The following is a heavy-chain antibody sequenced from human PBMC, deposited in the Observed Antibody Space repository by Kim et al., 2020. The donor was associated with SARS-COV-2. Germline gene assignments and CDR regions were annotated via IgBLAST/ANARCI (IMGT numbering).Heavy chain of an antibody. CDR2: INPNSGGT. CDR1: GYTFTGYY. Sequence: ASVKVSCKASGYTFTGYYMHWVRQAPGQGLEWMGWINPNSGGTNYAQKFQGRVTMTRDTSISTAYMELSRLRSDDTAVYYCARDPPQLAYYYYGMDVWGQVTTVTVSS. CDR3: ARDPPQLAYYYYGMDV. J-gene: IGHJ6*02. V-gene: IGHV1-2*02.